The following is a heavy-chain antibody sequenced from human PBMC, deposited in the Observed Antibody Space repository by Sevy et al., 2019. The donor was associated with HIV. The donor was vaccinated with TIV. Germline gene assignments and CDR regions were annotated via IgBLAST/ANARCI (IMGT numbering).Heavy chain of an antibody. Sequence: ASVKVSCRASGYTFTTYDINWVRQATGQGLEWMGWLNSNNGNKGYAQKFQGRLTMTRNTSISTAYMELTSLRSDDTAVYYCARGFDGSDTSPGGLDVWGQGPTVTVSS. V-gene: IGHV1-8*01. CDR2: LNSNNGNK. CDR1: GYTFTTYD. CDR3: ARGFDGSDTSPGGLDV. J-gene: IGHJ6*02.